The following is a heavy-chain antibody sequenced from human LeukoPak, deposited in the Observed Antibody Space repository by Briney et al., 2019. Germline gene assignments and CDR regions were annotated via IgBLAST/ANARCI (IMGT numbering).Heavy chain of an antibody. J-gene: IGHJ4*02. CDR3: AREVEMATTLSFDY. CDR2: IYSGGST. CDR1: GFTVSSKY. V-gene: IGHV3-53*01. Sequence: PGGSLRLSCAASGFTVSSKYMTWVRQAPGKGLEWVSVIYSGGSTYYADSVKGRFTISRDNSKNTVYLQMNSLRAEDTAVYYCAREVEMATTLSFDYCGQGTLVTVSS. D-gene: IGHD5-24*01.